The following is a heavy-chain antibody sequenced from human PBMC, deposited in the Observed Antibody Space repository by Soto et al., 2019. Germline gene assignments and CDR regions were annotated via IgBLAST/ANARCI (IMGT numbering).Heavy chain of an antibody. CDR3: ARVRYGDY. V-gene: IGHV1-18*01. J-gene: IGHJ4*02. D-gene: IGHD1-1*01. CDR1: GYAFTTYG. CDR2: ISAHNGNT. Sequence: QVHLVQSGAEVKKPGASVKVSCQGSGYAFTTYGITWVRQAPGQGLEWMGWISAHNGNTNYAQKLQGRVTVTRDTSTSPAYMELMSLRYDDTAVYYCARVRYGDYWGQGALVTVSS.